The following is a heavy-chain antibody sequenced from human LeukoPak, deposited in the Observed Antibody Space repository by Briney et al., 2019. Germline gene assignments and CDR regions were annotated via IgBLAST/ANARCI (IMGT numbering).Heavy chain of an antibody. V-gene: IGHV3-21*04. CDR1: GFTFSSYS. D-gene: IGHD3-10*01. J-gene: IGHJ2*01. CDR2: ISSSSSYI. CDR3: AKDRALWGFGELYFDL. Sequence: GGSLRLSCAASGFTFSSYSMNWVRQAPGKGLEWVSSISSSSSYIYYADSVKGRFTISRDNAKNSLYLQMNSLRAEDTALYYCAKDRALWGFGELYFDLWGRGTLVTVSS.